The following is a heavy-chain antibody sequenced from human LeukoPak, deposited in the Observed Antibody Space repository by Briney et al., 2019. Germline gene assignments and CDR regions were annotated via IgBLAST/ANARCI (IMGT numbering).Heavy chain of an antibody. CDR1: GDSISSNNW. Sequence: SETLSLTCAVSGDSISSNNWWSWVRQPPGKGLEWIGEISHSGGTNYKSSLRSRVTISVDRSKNEFSLKLNSVTAADTAVYYCARGSGSGSYPYYYGVDVWGQGATIIVSS. J-gene: IGHJ6*02. V-gene: IGHV4-4*02. D-gene: IGHD3-10*01. CDR2: ISHSGGT. CDR3: ARGSGSGSYPYYYGVDV.